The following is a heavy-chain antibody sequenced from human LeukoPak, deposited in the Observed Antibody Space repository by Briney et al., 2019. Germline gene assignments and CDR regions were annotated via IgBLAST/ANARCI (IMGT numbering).Heavy chain of an antibody. CDR2: IYYSGST. CDR1: GGSISSSSYY. D-gene: IGHD6-13*01. Sequence: PSETLSLTCTVSGGSISSSSYYWGWIRQPPGKGLEWIGYIYYSGSTNYNPSLKSRVTISVETSKNEFSLKLRSVTAADTAVYYCARVTGYRIEDYFDYWGQGTLVTVSS. J-gene: IGHJ4*02. CDR3: ARVTGYRIEDYFDY. V-gene: IGHV4-61*05.